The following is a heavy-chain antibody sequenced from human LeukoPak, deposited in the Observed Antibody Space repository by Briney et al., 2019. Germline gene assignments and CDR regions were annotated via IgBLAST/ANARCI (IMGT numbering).Heavy chain of an antibody. Sequence: PGGSLRLSCAATGFAFSDYYMTWVRQAPGKGLEWISYISSSGSTMYYADSVKGRFSISRDNTKNSLYLQMNSLRAEDTAVYYCARGYGGLGWLQFYCAFDIWGQGTMVTVSS. J-gene: IGHJ3*02. CDR2: ISSSGSTM. CDR3: ARGYGGLGWLQFYCAFDI. V-gene: IGHV3-11*01. D-gene: IGHD5-24*01. CDR1: GFAFSDYY.